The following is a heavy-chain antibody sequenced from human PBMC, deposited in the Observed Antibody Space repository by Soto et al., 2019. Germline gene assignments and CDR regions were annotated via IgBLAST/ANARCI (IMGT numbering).Heavy chain of an antibody. J-gene: IGHJ3*02. CDR3: GTPIDILTGNNRPYAFDI. Sequence: PGGSLRLSCAVSGFTVSSNYMSWVRQAPGKGLEWVSVIYSGGSTYYADSVKGRFTISRDNSKNTLYLQMNSLRAEDTAVYYCGTPIDILTGNNRPYAFDIWGQGTMVTVSS. V-gene: IGHV3-66*01. CDR1: GFTVSSNY. D-gene: IGHD3-9*01. CDR2: IYSGGST.